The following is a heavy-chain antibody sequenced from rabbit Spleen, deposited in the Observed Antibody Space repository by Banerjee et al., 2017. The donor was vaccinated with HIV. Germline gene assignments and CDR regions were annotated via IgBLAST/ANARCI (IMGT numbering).Heavy chain of an antibody. J-gene: IGHJ6*01. Sequence: QEQLVESGGGLVQPGGSLKLSCKASGFDFSTYGVSWVRQAPGKGLEWIACIDVGSSGFTYFATWAQGRFTISKTSSTTVTLQVTRLTTADTATYFCARDTSSSFSSYGMDLWGPGTLVTVS. D-gene: IGHD1-1*01. CDR3: ARDTSSSFSSYGMDL. V-gene: IGHV1S45*01. CDR1: GFDFSTYG. CDR2: IDVGSSGFT.